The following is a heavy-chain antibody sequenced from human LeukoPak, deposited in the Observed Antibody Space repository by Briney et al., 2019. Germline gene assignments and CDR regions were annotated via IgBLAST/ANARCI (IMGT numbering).Heavy chain of an antibody. J-gene: IGHJ4*02. D-gene: IGHD3-22*01. V-gene: IGHV3-30-3*01. CDR1: GFTFSSYA. Sequence: GRSLRLSCAASGFTFSSYAMHWVRQAPGKGLEWVAVISYDGSNKYYADSVKGRFTISRDNAKNSLYLQMNSLRAEDTAVYYCARGLTYYYDSSGYRIPDYWGQGTLVTVSS. CDR3: ARGLTYYYDSSGYRIPDY. CDR2: ISYDGSNK.